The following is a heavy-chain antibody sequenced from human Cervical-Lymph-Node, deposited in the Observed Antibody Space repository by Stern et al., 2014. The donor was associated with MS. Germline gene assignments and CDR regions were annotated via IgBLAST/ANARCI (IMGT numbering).Heavy chain of an antibody. V-gene: IGHV3-30*04. J-gene: IGHJ6*02. CDR1: GFTFSRYA. Sequence: QVQLVQSGGGVVRPGGSLRLSCAPSGFTFSRYAVLWVRQAPGKGLEWVAAISHDGSNKFYGDAVKCRFTISRDNSKNTLFLQMNNLRPEDSGVYHCARDRLDGDYVYYYGLDVWGQGTTVTVSS. CDR3: ARDRLDGDYVYYYGLDV. D-gene: IGHD4-17*01. CDR2: ISHDGSNK.